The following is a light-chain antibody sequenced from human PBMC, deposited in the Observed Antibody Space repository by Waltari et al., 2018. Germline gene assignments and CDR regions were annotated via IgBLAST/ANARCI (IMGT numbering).Light chain of an antibody. V-gene: IGLV1-44*01. Sequence: QPLLTQPPSASGTPGQRVTLACSGSSSHIGGNTVRCYKQLPGAAPKLLIYGNHQRPSGVPDRFSGSKSGTSASLAISGLQTEDEADYYCSAWDDSLHGWVFGGGTGLTVL. CDR3: SAWDDSLHGWV. CDR1: SSHIGGNT. J-gene: IGLJ3*02. CDR2: GNH.